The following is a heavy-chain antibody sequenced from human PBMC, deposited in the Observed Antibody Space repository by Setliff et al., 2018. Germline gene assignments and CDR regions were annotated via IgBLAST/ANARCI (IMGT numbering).Heavy chain of an antibody. Sequence: NPSETLSLTCAVYGGSFNVYFWSWIRQPPGKGLEWIGEISHSGSTNYNPSLKSRVTMSVDTSKNQFALNLRSVTAADTAVYYCVRDRTAYSYGLDVWGQGTTVTVSS. D-gene: IGHD5-18*01. CDR3: VRDRTAYSYGLDV. CDR1: GGSFNVYF. V-gene: IGHV4-34*01. J-gene: IGHJ6*02. CDR2: ISHSGST.